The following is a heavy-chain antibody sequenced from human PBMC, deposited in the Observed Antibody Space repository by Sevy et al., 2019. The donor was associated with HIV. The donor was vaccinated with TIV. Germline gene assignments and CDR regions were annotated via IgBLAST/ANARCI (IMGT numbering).Heavy chain of an antibody. V-gene: IGHV3-23*01. D-gene: IGHD6-13*01. CDR3: AKSSYPIAAAGIFFDY. CDR2: ISGSVGST. CDR1: GFTFSSYA. J-gene: IGHJ4*02. Sequence: GGSLRLSCAASGFTFSSYAMSWVRQAPGKGLEWVSAISGSVGSTYYADSVKGRFTISRDNSKNTLYLQMNSLRAEDTAVYYCAKSSYPIAAAGIFFDYWGQGTLVTVSS.